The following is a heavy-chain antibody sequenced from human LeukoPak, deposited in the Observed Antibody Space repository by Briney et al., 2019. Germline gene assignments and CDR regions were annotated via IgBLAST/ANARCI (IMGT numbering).Heavy chain of an antibody. CDR2: IIEGGDVK. CDR3: ARDRVGVSAYDSLFDY. Sequence: ETLSLTCTVSGGSITNYYWSWIRQPPGKGLAWVANIIEGGDVKYYADSVKGRFTISRDNTKNSLYLQMNSLRAEDTAVYYCARDRVGVSAYDSLFDYWGQGTLVTVSS. D-gene: IGHD5-12*01. V-gene: IGHV3-7*01. CDR1: GGSITNYY. J-gene: IGHJ4*02.